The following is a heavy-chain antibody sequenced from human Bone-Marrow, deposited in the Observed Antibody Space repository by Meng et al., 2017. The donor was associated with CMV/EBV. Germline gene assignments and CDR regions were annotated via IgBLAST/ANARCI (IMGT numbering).Heavy chain of an antibody. Sequence: CTCSGGSISSGDYYWSWIRQPPGKGLEWIGYIYYSGSTYYNPSLKSRVTISVDTSKNQFSLKLSSVTAADTAVYYCAREFTVTTGFDPWGQGTLVTVSS. CDR3: AREFTVTTGFDP. V-gene: IGHV4-30-4*01. J-gene: IGHJ5*02. D-gene: IGHD4-17*01. CDR2: IYYSGST. CDR1: GGSISSGDYY.